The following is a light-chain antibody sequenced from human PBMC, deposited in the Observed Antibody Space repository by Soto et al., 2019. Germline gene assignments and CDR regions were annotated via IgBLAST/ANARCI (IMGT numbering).Light chain of an antibody. J-gene: IGKJ3*01. CDR1: QSVSSSY. Sequence: EIVLTQSPGTLSLSPGERATLSCRASQSVSSSYLAWYQQKPGQDTRLLIYGASSRATCIPDRFSGSGSGTDLTLTISRLEPEDFAVYYCQQYGSSPRFTFGPGTKVDIK. CDR2: GAS. V-gene: IGKV3-20*01. CDR3: QQYGSSPRFT.